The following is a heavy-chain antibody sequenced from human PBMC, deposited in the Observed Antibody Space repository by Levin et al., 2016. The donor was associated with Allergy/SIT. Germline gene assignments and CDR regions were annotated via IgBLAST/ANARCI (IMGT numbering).Heavy chain of an antibody. J-gene: IGHJ1*01. Sequence: GGSLRLSCVASGFTFSNSWMSWVRQAPGKGLEWVGRSSGKTNGGTTDYAVPVKGRFTISRDDSKSTMYLQMNSLTTEDTAVYYCTTYGSGTMSDWGQGTLVTVSS. V-gene: IGHV3-15*01. CDR3: TTYGSGTMSD. D-gene: IGHD3-10*01. CDR2: SSGKTNGGTT. CDR1: GFTFSNSW.